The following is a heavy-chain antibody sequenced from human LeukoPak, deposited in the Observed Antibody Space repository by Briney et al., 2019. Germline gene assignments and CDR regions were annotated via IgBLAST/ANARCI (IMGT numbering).Heavy chain of an antibody. D-gene: IGHD3-10*01. V-gene: IGHV4-34*01. CDR1: GGSFSGYY. Sequence: PSETLSLTCAVYGGSFSGYYWSWIRQPSGKGLEWIGEINHSGSTNYNPSLKSRVTISVDTSKNQFSLKLSSVTAADTAVYYCARHLREDVLLWFGELLPASPYFDYWGQGTLVTVSS. CDR3: ARHLREDVLLWFGELLPASPYFDY. CDR2: INHSGST. J-gene: IGHJ4*02.